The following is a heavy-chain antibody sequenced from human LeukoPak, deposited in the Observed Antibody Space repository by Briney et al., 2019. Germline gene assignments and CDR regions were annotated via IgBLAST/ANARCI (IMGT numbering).Heavy chain of an antibody. D-gene: IGHD3-3*01. CDR3: ARGSGVLDY. CDR2: INHSGST. J-gene: IGHJ4*02. V-gene: IGHV4-34*01. Sequence: SETLSLTCAVYGGSFSSYYWSWIRQPPGKGLEWIGEINHSGSTNYNPSLKSRVAISVDTSKNQPSLKLRAVAAADTAVYYCARGSGVLDYWGQGTLVTVS. CDR1: GGSFSSYY.